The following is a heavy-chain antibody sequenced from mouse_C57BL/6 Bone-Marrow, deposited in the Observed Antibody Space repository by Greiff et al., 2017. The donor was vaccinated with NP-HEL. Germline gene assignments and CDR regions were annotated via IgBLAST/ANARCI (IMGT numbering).Heavy chain of an antibody. CDR2: IWTGGGT. Sequence: QVQLQQSGPGLVAPSQCLSITCTVSWFSLTSYAISWVRQPPGKGLEWLGVIWTGGGTNYNSALKSILSISKDNSKSQVFLKMNSLQTDDTARYYCARKGDGYLYYFDCWGQGTTLTVSS. D-gene: IGHD2-3*01. CDR3: ARKGDGYLYYFDC. J-gene: IGHJ2*01. CDR1: WFSLTSYA. V-gene: IGHV2-9-1*01.